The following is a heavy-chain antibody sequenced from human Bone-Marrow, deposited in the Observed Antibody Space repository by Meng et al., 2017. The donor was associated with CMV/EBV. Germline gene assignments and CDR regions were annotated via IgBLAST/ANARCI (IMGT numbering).Heavy chain of an antibody. CDR3: ARDGFMITFGGASAY. CDR2: IIPIFGTA. Sequence: SVKVSCKASGGTFSNYALSWVRQAPGQGLEWMGGIIPIFGTANYAQKFQGRVTITTDESTSTAYMELSSLRSEDTAVYYCARDGFMITFGGASAYWGQGTLVTVSS. J-gene: IGHJ4*02. CDR1: GGTFSNYA. D-gene: IGHD3-16*01. V-gene: IGHV1-69*05.